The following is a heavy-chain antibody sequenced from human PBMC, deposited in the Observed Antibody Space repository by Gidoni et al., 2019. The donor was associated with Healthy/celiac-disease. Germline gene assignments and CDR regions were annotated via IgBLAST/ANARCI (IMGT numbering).Heavy chain of an antibody. CDR2: IKSKTDGGTT. CDR3: TTAGVGATGYYGMDV. CDR1: GFTFSNAW. D-gene: IGHD1-26*01. V-gene: IGHV3-15*01. Sequence: EVQLVESGGGLVKPGGSLRLSCAASGFTFSNAWMSWVRQAPGKGLEWVGRIKSKTDGGTTDYAAPVKGRFTISRDDSKNTLYLQMNSLKTEDTAVYYCTTAGVGATGYYGMDVWGQGTTVTVSS. J-gene: IGHJ6*02.